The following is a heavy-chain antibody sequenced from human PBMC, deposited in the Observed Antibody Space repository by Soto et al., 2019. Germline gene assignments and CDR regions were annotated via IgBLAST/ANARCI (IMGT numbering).Heavy chain of an antibody. CDR3: ARERTVAGNDY. Sequence: QVQLVQSGAEVKKPGASVKVSCKASGYTFTRYDINWVRQATGQGLEWMGGMNPNSGNTGDAQKFQGRVTMTRNTSISTAYMELSSLRTEDTAVYYCARERTVAGNDYVGQGTLVTVSS. CDR2: MNPNSGNT. CDR1: GYTFTRYD. V-gene: IGHV1-8*01. D-gene: IGHD6-19*01. J-gene: IGHJ4*02.